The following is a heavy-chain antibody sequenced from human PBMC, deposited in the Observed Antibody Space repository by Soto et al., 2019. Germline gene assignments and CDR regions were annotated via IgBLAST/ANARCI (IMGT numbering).Heavy chain of an antibody. CDR1: GYTFTSYY. J-gene: IGHJ6*02. CDR3: ARDRVDIVATKWFFSIPLIPTTDHNKYGMDV. Sequence: GASVKVSCKASGYTFTSYYMHWVRQAPGQGLERMRIINTSGGSTSYAQKFQGRVTMTRDTSTSTVYMKLSSLRSEDTAVYYCARDRVDIVATKWFFSIPLIPTTDHNKYGMDVWGQGTTVTVSS. D-gene: IGHD5-12*01. V-gene: IGHV1-46*01. CDR2: INTSGGST.